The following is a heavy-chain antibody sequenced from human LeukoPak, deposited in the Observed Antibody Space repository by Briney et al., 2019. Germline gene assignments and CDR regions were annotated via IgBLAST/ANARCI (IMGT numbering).Heavy chain of an antibody. CDR1: GGSISSNNYY. CDR3: AKIGGYMVRGVENWFDP. V-gene: IGHV4-39*01. Sequence: SETLSLTCTVSGGSISSNNYYWGWIRRPPGKGLEWFGSIDYSGSTNYNPSLKSRVTISVDTSKNQFSLKVTSVTAADTAVYYCAKIGGYMVRGVENWFDPWGQGTLVTVSS. J-gene: IGHJ5*02. D-gene: IGHD3-10*01. CDR2: IDYSGST.